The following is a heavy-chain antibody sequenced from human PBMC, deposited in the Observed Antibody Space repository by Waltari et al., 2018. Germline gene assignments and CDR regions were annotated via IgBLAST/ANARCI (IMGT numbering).Heavy chain of an antibody. CDR2: INSVGSTT. CDR1: GDSINSYF. V-gene: IGHV3-11*04. CDR3: ARGGSTRPDY. Sequence: QVQLQESGPGLVKPSETLSLTCTVSGDSINSYFWNWIRQPAGKGLEWVSYINSVGSTTNYAESVRGRFTISRDNARRSLFLQLNSLRAEDTAVYYCARGGSTRPDYWGQGTLVTVSS. D-gene: IGHD5-12*01. J-gene: IGHJ4*02.